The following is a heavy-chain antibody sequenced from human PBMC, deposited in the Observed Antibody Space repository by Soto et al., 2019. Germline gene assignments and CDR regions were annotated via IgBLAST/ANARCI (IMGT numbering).Heavy chain of an antibody. D-gene: IGHD1-1*01. CDR3: VRGNNFLDS. J-gene: IGHJ5*01. Sequence: GASVKVSCKASGYIFTSYVIHWVRQAPGQRLEWMGWINAGNRNTKYSQNFQGRVTITSDTSASTAYMELSSLRSEDTAVYYCVRGNNFLDSWGPGTLVTVSS. CDR1: GYIFTSYV. V-gene: IGHV1-3*01. CDR2: INAGNRNT.